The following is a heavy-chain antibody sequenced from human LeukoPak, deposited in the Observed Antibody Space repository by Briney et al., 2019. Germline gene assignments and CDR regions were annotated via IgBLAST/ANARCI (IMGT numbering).Heavy chain of an antibody. V-gene: IGHV4-34*01. D-gene: IGHD2-2*01. J-gene: IGHJ4*02. CDR3: ARHADPAAADFDY. Sequence: SETLSLTCAVYGGSFSGYYWSWIRQPPGKGLEWIGEINHSGSTNYNPSLKSRVTISVDTSKNQFSLKLSSVTAADTAVYYCARHADPAAADFDYWGQGTLVTVSS. CDR2: INHSGST. CDR1: GGSFSGYY.